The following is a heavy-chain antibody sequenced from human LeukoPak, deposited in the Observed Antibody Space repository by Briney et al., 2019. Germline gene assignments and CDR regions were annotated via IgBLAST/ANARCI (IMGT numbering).Heavy chain of an antibody. V-gene: IGHV4-34*01. CDR2: INHSGST. J-gene: IGHJ4*02. CDR1: GGSFSGYY. D-gene: IGHD6-13*01. Sequence: SETLSLTCAVYGGSFSGYYWSWIRQPPGKGLEWIGEINHSGSTNYNPSLKSRVTISVDTSKNQFSLKLSSVTAADTAVYYCARHDIEAAAGKGYWGQGTLVTVSS. CDR3: ARHDIEAAAGKGY.